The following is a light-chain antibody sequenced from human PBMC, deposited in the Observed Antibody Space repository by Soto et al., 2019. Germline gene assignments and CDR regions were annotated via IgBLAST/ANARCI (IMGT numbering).Light chain of an antibody. CDR2: DAS. CDR3: QQYNSYSWT. Sequence: DIQMTQSPSSLSASVGDRFTITCRASQTISSWLAWYQQKPGKAPNLLIYDASSLESGVPSRFSGRGSGTEFTLTISSMQPDDSATYYCQQYNSYSWTFGQGTNVDI. CDR1: QTISSW. V-gene: IGKV1-5*01. J-gene: IGKJ1*01.